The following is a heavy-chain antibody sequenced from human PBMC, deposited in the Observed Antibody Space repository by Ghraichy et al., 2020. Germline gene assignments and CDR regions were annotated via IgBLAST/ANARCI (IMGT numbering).Heavy chain of an antibody. Sequence: SETLSLTCAVYGGSFSGYYWSWIRQPPGKGLEWIGEINHSGSTNYNPSLKSRVTISVDTSKNQFSLKLSSVTAADTAVYYCARVKVLRVRGLDYYGMDVWGQGTTVTVSS. CDR2: INHSGST. CDR3: ARVKVLRVRGLDYYGMDV. CDR1: GGSFSGYY. J-gene: IGHJ6*02. D-gene: IGHD3-10*01. V-gene: IGHV4-34*01.